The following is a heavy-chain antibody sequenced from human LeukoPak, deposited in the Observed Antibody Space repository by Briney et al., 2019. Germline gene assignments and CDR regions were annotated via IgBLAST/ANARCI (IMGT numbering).Heavy chain of an antibody. D-gene: IGHD6-19*01. CDR1: GGSINSNKYY. CDR3: ARHHIAVAGTYAFDI. CDR2: IYYSGST. V-gene: IGHV4-30-4*08. Sequence: SETLSLTCSVSGGSINSNKYYWSWIRQPPGKGLEWIGYIYYSGSTYYNPSLKSRVTISVDTSKNQFSLKLSSVTAADTAVYYCARHHIAVAGTYAFDIWAKGQWSPSLQ. J-gene: IGHJ3*02.